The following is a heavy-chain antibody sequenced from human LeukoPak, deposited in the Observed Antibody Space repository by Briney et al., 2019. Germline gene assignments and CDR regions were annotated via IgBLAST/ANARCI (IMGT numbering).Heavy chain of an antibody. V-gene: IGHV1-2*02. D-gene: IGHD1-26*01. CDR3: ARGMVGSGSYYLFDY. CDR1: GYTFTGYY. Sequence: ASVKVSCKASGYTFTGYYMHWVRQAPGQGLEWMGWINPNSGGTNYAQKFQGRVTMTRDTSISTAYVELSRLRSDDTAVYYCARGMVGSGSYYLFDYWGQGTLVTVSS. CDR2: INPNSGGT. J-gene: IGHJ4*02.